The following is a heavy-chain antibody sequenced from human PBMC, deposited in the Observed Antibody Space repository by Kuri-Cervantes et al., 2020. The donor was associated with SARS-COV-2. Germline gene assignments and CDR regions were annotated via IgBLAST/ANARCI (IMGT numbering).Heavy chain of an antibody. D-gene: IGHD2-2*01. CDR3: ARYGFKVVVPAANNAFDI. CDR2: ISAYNGNT. Sequence: ASVKVSCKASGYTFTSYGISWVRQAPGQGLEWMGWISAYNGNTNYAQKLRGRVTMTTDTSTSTAYMELRSLRSDDTAVYYCARYGFKVVVPAANNAFDIWGQGTMVTVSS. V-gene: IGHV1-18*01. CDR1: GYTFTSYG. J-gene: IGHJ3*02.